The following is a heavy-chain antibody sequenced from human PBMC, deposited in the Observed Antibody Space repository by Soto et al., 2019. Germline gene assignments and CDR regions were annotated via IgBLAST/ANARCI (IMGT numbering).Heavy chain of an antibody. CDR3: TTREERNSKGYGKFAS. J-gene: IGHJ4*02. CDR2: ISGSGSNT. Sequence: EVQLVESGGGLVQPGGSLRLSCAASGFTFSSYEMNWVRQAPGKGLEWVSAISGSGSNTYYADSVKGRFTISRDNSKNTVALHMNSLRVEDTAVYYCTTREERNSKGYGKFASWGQGTLVTVSS. D-gene: IGHD1-1*01. CDR1: GFTFSSYE. V-gene: IGHV3-23*04.